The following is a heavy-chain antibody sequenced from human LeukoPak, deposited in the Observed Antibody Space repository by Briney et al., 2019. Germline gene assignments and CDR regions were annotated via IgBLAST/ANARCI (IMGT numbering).Heavy chain of an antibody. J-gene: IGHJ6*02. CDR1: GFTFSSYT. D-gene: IGHD3-3*01. CDR3: AKDSGITISIYYYYGMDV. V-gene: IGHV3-23*01. Sequence: GGSLRLSCAASGFTFSSYTMNWVRQAPGKGLEWVSAISGSGGSTYYADSVKGRFTISRDNSKNTLYLQMNSLRAEDTAVYYCAKDSGITISIYYYYGMDVWGQGTTVTVSS. CDR2: ISGSGGST.